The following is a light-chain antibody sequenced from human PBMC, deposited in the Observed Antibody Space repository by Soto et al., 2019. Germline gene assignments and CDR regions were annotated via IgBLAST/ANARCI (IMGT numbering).Light chain of an antibody. CDR2: LGS. CDR3: MQARQTPVT. J-gene: IGKJ3*01. V-gene: IGKV2-28*01. Sequence: DIVLTQSPLSLPVTPGEPASISCRSSQSLRHTNGYNYLDWYLQKPGQSPQLLIYLGSDRASGVPDRFSGSGSGTDFTLKISRVEPEDVGVYFCMQARQTPVTFGPGTRVDFK. CDR1: QSLRHTNGYNY.